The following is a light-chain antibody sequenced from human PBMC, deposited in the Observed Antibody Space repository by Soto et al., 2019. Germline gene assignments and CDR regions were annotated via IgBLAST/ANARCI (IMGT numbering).Light chain of an antibody. J-gene: IGLJ2*01. CDR1: GGHSSYA. Sequence: QPVLTQSPSASASLGASVKLTCTLSGGHSSYAIAWHQQQPEKGPRFLMKLNSDGSHNKGDGIPDLFSGSSSGAERCLTISSLQSEDEADYYCQTWGTGIVVFGGGTKLTVL. CDR3: QTWGTGIVV. CDR2: LNSDGSH. V-gene: IGLV4-69*01.